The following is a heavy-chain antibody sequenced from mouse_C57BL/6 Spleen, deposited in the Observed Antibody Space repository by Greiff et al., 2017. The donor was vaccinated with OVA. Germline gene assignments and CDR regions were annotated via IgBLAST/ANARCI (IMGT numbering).Heavy chain of an antibody. CDR1: GYTFTSYW. J-gene: IGHJ4*01. CDR3: ARGMGSSYVRAMDY. Sequence: VQLQQPGAELVKPGASVKLSCKASGYTFTSYWMQWVKQRPGQGLEWIGEIDPSDSYTNYNQKFKGKATLTVDTSSSTAYMQLSSLTSEDSAVYYCARGMGSSYVRAMDYWGQGTSVTVSS. V-gene: IGHV1-50*01. D-gene: IGHD1-1*01. CDR2: IDPSDSYT.